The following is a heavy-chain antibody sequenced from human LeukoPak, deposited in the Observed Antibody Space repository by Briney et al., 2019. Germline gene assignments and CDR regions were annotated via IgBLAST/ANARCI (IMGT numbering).Heavy chain of an antibody. CDR3: ARSDREYSSGWYPTFFDY. V-gene: IGHV3-48*03. Sequence: GGSLRLSCAPSGFTFSSYEMNWARQAPGRGLEWVSYISSSGSNIYYADSVKGRFTISRDNAKNSLYLQMNSLRAEDTAVYYCARSDREYSSGWYPTFFDYWGQGTLVTVSS. CDR2: ISSSGSNI. J-gene: IGHJ4*02. CDR1: GFTFSSYE. D-gene: IGHD6-19*01.